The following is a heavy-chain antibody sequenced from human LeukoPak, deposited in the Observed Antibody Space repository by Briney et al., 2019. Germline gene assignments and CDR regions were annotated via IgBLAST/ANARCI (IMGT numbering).Heavy chain of an antibody. Sequence: SETLSLTCSVSGGSLSSYYWSWMRQPPGKGLEWIGHMFYSGSTKYNPSLTSRITIPVDTSKILCSLKVFSVTAADTAVYYCARHFATVTLYYYFGLDVWGQGTTVTVSS. J-gene: IGHJ6*02. D-gene: IGHD4-11*01. CDR1: GGSLSSYY. CDR3: ARHFATVTLYYYFGLDV. V-gene: IGHV4-59*08. CDR2: MFYSGST.